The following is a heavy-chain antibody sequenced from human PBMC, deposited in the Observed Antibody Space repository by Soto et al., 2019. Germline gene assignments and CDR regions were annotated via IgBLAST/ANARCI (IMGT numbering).Heavy chain of an antibody. J-gene: IGHJ6*02. D-gene: IGHD3-10*01. V-gene: IGHV5-10-1*01. CDR3: ARRVFYGSGSYYNSHYYYGMDV. CDR2: IDPSDSYT. CDR1: GYSFTSYW. Sequence: PGESLKISCKGSGYSFTSYWISWVRQMPGKGLEWMGRIDPSDSYTNYSPSFQGHVTISADKSISTAYLQWSSLKASDTAMYYCARRVFYGSGSYYNSHYYYGMDVWGQGTTVTVSS.